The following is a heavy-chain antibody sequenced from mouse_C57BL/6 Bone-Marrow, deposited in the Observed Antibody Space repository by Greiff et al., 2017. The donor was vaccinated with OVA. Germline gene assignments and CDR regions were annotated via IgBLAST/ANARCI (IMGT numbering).Heavy chain of an antibody. Sequence: QVQLQQSGAELVRPGSSVKLSCKASGYTFTSYWMDWVKQRPGQGLEWIGNIYPSDSETHYNQKFKDKATLTVDKSSSTAYMQLSSLTSEDSAVYYCATAQDLPWFAYWGQGTLVTVSA. CDR2: IYPSDSET. CDR1: GYTFTSYW. J-gene: IGHJ3*01. CDR3: ATAQDLPWFAY. V-gene: IGHV1-61*01. D-gene: IGHD3-2*02.